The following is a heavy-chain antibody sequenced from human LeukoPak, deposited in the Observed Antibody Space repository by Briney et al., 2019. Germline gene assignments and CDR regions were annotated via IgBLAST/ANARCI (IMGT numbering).Heavy chain of an antibody. D-gene: IGHD1-26*01. Sequence: GGSLRLSCAASGFTFSSYSMNWVRQAPAKWLDWVSSISSSSSYIYYEDSVKGRFSISRDNAKNSLYLQMNSLRAEDTAVYYCERDGIVGATRAFDYWGQGTLVTVSS. V-gene: IGHV3-21*01. CDR3: ERDGIVGATRAFDY. CDR1: GFTFSSYS. J-gene: IGHJ4*02. CDR2: ISSSSSYI.